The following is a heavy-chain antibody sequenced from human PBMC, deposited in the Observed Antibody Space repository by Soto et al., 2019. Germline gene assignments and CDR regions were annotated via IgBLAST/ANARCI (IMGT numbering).Heavy chain of an antibody. J-gene: IGHJ6*02. CDR3: AKGDAPGTHYPYYYGLDV. Sequence: QVHLLQSGAEVKKPGSSVKVSCKVSGGNFNSQKISWVRQAPGQGLEWMGRITPVLDVASYAQKFQDRVSITTDKSTTTVYMELSSLRSEDTAVYYCAKGDAPGTHYPYYYGLDVWGQGTTVTVSS. D-gene: IGHD3-10*01. CDR2: ITPVLDVA. CDR1: GGNFNSQK. V-gene: IGHV1-69*02.